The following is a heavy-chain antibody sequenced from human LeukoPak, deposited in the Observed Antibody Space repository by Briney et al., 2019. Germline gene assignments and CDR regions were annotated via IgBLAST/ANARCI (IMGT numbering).Heavy chain of an antibody. CDR3: ARLASGSSGQPFDF. V-gene: IGHV1-8*01. D-gene: IGHD6-19*01. J-gene: IGHJ4*02. CDR2: MNPNSGNT. CDR1: GYTFTSYD. Sequence: GASVKVSCKASGYTFTSYDINWVRQATGQGLEWMGWMNPNSGNTGYAQEFQGRVTMTRNTSISTAYMELSSLRYDDTAVYYCARLASGSSGQPFDFWGQGTLVTVSS.